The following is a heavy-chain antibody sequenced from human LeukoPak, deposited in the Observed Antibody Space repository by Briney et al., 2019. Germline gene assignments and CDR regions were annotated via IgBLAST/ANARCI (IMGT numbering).Heavy chain of an antibody. CDR1: GGSISSGGYC. D-gene: IGHD3-22*01. CDR3: ARLSSGYYYLFDY. Sequence: SETLSLTCTVSGGSISSGGYCWSWIRQHPGRGLEWIGYIYYSGSTYYNPSLKSRVTISVDTSKNQFSLKLSSVTAADTAVYYCARLSSGYYYLFDYWGQGTLVTVSS. CDR2: IYYSGST. J-gene: IGHJ4*02. V-gene: IGHV4-31*03.